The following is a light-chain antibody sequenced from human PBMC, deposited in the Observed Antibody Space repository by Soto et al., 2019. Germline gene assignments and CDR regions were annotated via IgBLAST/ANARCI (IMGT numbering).Light chain of an antibody. J-gene: IGLJ2*01. CDR3: SSYTPSSTHVV. CDR1: SSDVGSYNY. Sequence: QSALTQPASVSGSPGQSITISCTGTSSDVGSYNYVSWYQQYPGKAPKLMIYDVSNRPSGVSYRFSGSKSGNTASLTISGLQAEEEADYYCSSYTPSSTHVVFGGGTKLTLL. CDR2: DVS. V-gene: IGLV2-14*01.